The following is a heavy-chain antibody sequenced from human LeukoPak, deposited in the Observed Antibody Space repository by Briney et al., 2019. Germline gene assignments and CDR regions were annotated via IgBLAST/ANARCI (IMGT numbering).Heavy chain of an antibody. CDR3: AKEAGGEVGTDYFDN. Sequence: SVKVSCKASGGTFSSYAISWVRQAPGQGLEWMGGIIPIFGTANYAQKFQGRVTITADESTSTAYMELSSLRSEDTAVYYCAKEAGGEVGTDYFDNWGQGTLVTVFS. CDR2: IIPIFGTA. CDR1: GGTFSSYA. V-gene: IGHV1-69*01. J-gene: IGHJ4*02. D-gene: IGHD6-13*01.